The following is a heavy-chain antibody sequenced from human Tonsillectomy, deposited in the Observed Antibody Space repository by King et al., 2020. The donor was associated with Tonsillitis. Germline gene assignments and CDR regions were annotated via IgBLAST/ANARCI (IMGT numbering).Heavy chain of an antibody. CDR2: ISAYNGNT. V-gene: IGHV1-18*01. D-gene: IGHD3-3*01. CDR1: GYTFTSYG. Sequence: QLVQSGAEVKKPGASVKVSCKASGYTFTSYGISWVRQAPGQGLEWMAWISAYNGNTNFAQKFQGRVTMTTDTSTSTAYMELRSLRSDDTAVYYCARDKKYYDFRSGYSQDYWYFDLWGRGTLVTVSS. J-gene: IGHJ2*01. CDR3: ARDKKYYDFRSGYSQDYWYFDL.